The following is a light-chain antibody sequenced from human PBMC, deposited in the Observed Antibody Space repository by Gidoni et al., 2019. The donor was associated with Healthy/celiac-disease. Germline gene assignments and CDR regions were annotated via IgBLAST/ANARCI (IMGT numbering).Light chain of an antibody. V-gene: IGLV2-8*01. J-gene: IGLJ1*01. CDR1: SSDVGGYNY. CDR3: SSYAGSNNFV. Sequence: QSALTQPPSASWPPGQSVTISCTGTSSDVGGYNYVSWYQQHPGKAPKLMIYEVSKRPSGVPDRFSGSKSGNTASLTVSGLQAEDEADYYCSSYAGSNNFVFGTGTKVTVL. CDR2: EVS.